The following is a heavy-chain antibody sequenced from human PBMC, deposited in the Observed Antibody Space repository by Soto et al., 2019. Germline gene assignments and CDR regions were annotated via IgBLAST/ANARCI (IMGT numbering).Heavy chain of an antibody. J-gene: IGHJ6*02. V-gene: IGHV1-69*06. CDR1: GGTFSSYA. Sequence: GASVKVSCKASGGTFSSYAISWVRQAPGQGLEWMGGIIPIFGTANYAQKFQGRVTITADKSTSTAYMDLSSLTSEDTALYYCACYGTSPSFYFCIDVSVQTTTVTVSS. CDR2: IIPIFGTA. CDR3: ACYGTSPSFYFCIDV. D-gene: IGHD3-10*01.